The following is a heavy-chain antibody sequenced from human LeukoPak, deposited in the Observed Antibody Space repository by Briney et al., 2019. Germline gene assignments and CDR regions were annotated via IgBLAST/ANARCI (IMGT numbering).Heavy chain of an antibody. CDR3: ASLPRGSYRYLMDY. CDR2: IRYDGSNK. CDR1: GFTFSSYG. D-gene: IGHD3-16*02. V-gene: IGHV3-30*02. Sequence: GGSLRLYCAASGFTFSSYGMHWVRQAPGKGLEWVAFIRYDGSNKYYADSVKGRFTIARDNCKSTLYLQMISLRAEDTAVYYCASLPRGSYRYLMDYWGQGTLVTVSS. J-gene: IGHJ4*02.